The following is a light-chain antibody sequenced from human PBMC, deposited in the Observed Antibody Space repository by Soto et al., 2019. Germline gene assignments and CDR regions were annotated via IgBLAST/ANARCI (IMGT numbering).Light chain of an antibody. V-gene: IGKV3-11*01. CDR2: DAS. CDR1: QSVISY. CDR3: QQHSNWPIT. J-gene: IGKJ5*01. Sequence: EIVLTQSPATLSLSPGERATLSCRASQSVISYLAWYQHKPGQAPRLLIYDASNRATGIPARFIGSGSGTDFTLTISRLEPEDFAVFYCQQHSNWPITFGQGTRLEIK.